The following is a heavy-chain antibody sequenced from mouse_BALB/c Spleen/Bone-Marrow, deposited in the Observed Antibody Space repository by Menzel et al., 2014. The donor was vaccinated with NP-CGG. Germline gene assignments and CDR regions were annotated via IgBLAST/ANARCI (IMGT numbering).Heavy chain of an antibody. CDR1: GFTFSNYW. CDR3: NTGFAY. Sequence: EVMLVESGGDLVQPGGSMKLSCVASGFTFSNYWMNWVRQSPEKGLEWVAEIRLKSHNYATRYAESVKGRFTITRDDSKRSVYLQMNNLRAEDSGIYYCNTGFAYWGQGTLVTVSA. CDR2: IRLKSHNYAT. V-gene: IGHV6-6*02. J-gene: IGHJ3*01.